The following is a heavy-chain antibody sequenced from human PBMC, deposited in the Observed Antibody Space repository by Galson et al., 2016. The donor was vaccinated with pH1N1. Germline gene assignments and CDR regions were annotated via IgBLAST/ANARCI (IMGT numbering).Heavy chain of an antibody. V-gene: IGHV5-51*03. Sequence: QSGAEVKKPGESLKISCKASGYTFTSQWIAWVRQVPGKGLEWVGVVNPGGSTVRYGPPFQGRVTLSSDKSINTAYLQWISLRASDTATYYCARQYDFGDYRGAAVDFWGQGTVVIVSS. J-gene: IGHJ3*01. CDR3: ARQYDFGDYRGAAVDF. D-gene: IGHD4-17*01. CDR1: GYTFTSQW. CDR2: VNPGGSTV.